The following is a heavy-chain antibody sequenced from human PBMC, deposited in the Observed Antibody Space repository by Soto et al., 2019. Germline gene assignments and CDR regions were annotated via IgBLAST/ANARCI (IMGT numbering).Heavy chain of an antibody. CDR2: ISAYNGNT. Sequence: ASVKVSCKASGYTFTSYGISWVRQAPGQGLEWMGWISAYNGNTNYAQKLQGRVTMTTDTPTSTAYMELRSLRSDDTAVYYCARDSASKRPSSSDAFDIWGQGTMVT. J-gene: IGHJ3*02. D-gene: IGHD6-6*01. V-gene: IGHV1-18*01. CDR1: GYTFTSYG. CDR3: ARDSASKRPSSSDAFDI.